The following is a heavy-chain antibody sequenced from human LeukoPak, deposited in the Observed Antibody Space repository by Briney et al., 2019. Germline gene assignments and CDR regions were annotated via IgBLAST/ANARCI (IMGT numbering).Heavy chain of an antibody. CDR3: ARVVDEYYFDY. V-gene: IGHV4-59*12. CDR2: IYYSGST. J-gene: IGHJ4*02. Sequence: SETLSLTCTVSGGSISSYYWSWIRQPPGKGLEWIGYIYYSGSTNYNPSLKSRVTISVDTSKNQFSLKLSSVTAADTAVYYCARVVDEYYFDYWGQGTLVTVSS. D-gene: IGHD2-21*01. CDR1: GGSISSYY.